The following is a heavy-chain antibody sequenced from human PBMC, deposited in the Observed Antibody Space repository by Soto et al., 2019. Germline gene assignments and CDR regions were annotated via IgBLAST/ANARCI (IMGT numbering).Heavy chain of an antibody. CDR2: TXQNGRAT. CDR1: RFTSAIYW. Sequence: SLRLSCAPSRFTSAIYWMSWVRQAPGQRVEXVASTXQNGRATHSVXXVKSRFTXXRDTHKNSLNLQVNSLRADDTDVYYCLIKSVNVCGKETPATVPS. J-gene: IGHJ6*04. D-gene: IGHD3-10*01. V-gene: IGHV3-7*01. CDR3: LIKSVNV.